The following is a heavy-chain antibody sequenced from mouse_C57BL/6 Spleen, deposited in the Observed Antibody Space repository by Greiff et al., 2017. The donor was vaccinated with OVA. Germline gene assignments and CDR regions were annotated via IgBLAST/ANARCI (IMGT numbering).Heavy chain of an antibody. V-gene: IGHV1-69*01. CDR2: IDPSDSYT. Sequence: VQLQESGAELVMPGASVKLSCKASGYTFTSYWMHWVKQRPGQGLEWIGEIDPSDSYTNYNQKFKGKSTLTVDKSSSTAYMQLSSLTSEDSAVYYCASGGNYAMDYWGQGTPVTVSS. CDR3: ASGGNYAMDY. J-gene: IGHJ4*01. CDR1: GYTFTSYW.